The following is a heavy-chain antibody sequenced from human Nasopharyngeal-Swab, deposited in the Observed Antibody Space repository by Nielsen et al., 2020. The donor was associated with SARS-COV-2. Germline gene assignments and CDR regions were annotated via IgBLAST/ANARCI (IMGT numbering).Heavy chain of an antibody. J-gene: IGHJ4*02. CDR3: TRCGGGCYSGRDY. D-gene: IGHD2-15*01. Sequence: GESLKISCAASGFIFSDSAIHWVRQASGKGLEWVGRIRSKGNNYATAYSASVKGRFIIFRDDPTNTAYLQMNRLKTEDTAMYYCTRCGGGCYSGRDYWGQGTLVTVSS. CDR1: GFIFSDSA. V-gene: IGHV3-73*01. CDR2: IRSKGNNYAT.